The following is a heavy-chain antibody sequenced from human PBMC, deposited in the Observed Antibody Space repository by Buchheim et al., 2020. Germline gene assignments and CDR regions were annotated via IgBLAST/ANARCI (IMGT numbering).Heavy chain of an antibody. CDR3: ARDYNEAARPDFYYYYGMDV. Sequence: EVQLVESGGGLVQPGGSLRLSCAASGFTVSSNYMSWVRQAPGKGLEWVSVIYSGGSTYYADSVKGRFTISRDNSKNTLYLQMNSLRAEDTAVYYCARDYNEAARPDFYYYYGMDVWGQGTT. V-gene: IGHV3-66*01. J-gene: IGHJ6*02. CDR1: GFTVSSNY. D-gene: IGHD6-6*01. CDR2: IYSGGST.